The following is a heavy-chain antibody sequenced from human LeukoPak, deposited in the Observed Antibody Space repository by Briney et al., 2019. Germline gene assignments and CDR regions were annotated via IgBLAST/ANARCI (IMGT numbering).Heavy chain of an antibody. CDR1: AFTISSYA. J-gene: IGHJ3*02. CDR2: ISGGGAST. Sequence: TGGSLRLSSAASAFTISSYAMSWVRHAQGKGLVGVSDISGGGASTYYADSVRGRFTISRDNSKNTLYLQMNSLRAEDTAVYYCAKVVAGRYCSSTSCYTMAFDIWGQGTMVTVSS. CDR3: AKVVAGRYCSSTSCYTMAFDI. D-gene: IGHD2-2*02. V-gene: IGHV3-23*01.